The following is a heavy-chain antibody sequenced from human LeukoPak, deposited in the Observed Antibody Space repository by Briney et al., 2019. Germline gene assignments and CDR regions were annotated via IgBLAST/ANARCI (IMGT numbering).Heavy chain of an antibody. Sequence: SETLSLTCAVYGGSFSGYYWSWIRQPPGKGLEWIGEINHSGSTNYNPSLKSRVTISVDTSKNQFSLKLSSVTAADTAVYYCASLSTTGTTALFGYWGQGTLVTVSS. J-gene: IGHJ4*02. D-gene: IGHD1-1*01. CDR3: ASLSTTGTTALFGY. CDR2: INHSGST. CDR1: GGSFSGYY. V-gene: IGHV4-34*01.